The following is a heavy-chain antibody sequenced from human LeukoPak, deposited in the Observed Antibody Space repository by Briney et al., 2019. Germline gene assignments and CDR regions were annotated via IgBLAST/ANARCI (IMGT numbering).Heavy chain of an antibody. D-gene: IGHD6-13*01. J-gene: IGHJ3*02. CDR2: INPNSGGT. Sequence: ASVKVSCKASGDTFTKYVISWVRQAPGQGLEWMGWINPNSGGTNYAQKFQGRVTMTRDTSISTAYMELSRLRSDDTAVYYCAREQQLDAFDIWGQGTMVTVSS. V-gene: IGHV1-2*02. CDR1: GDTFTKYV. CDR3: AREQQLDAFDI.